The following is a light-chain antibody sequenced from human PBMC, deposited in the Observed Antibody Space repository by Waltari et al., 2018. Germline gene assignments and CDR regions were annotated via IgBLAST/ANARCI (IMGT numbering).Light chain of an antibody. V-gene: IGKV3-11*01. CDR2: GAS. Sequence: EIGLTQSPATLSLSPGERATLYCRASQRVGTYLAWYQQKPGQAPRLLIYGASNRDTGIPERFSGSGSETDFTLTISSLEPEDSAVYYCQQRGNYAFGPGTKVEIK. J-gene: IGKJ3*01. CDR1: QRVGTY. CDR3: QQRGNYA.